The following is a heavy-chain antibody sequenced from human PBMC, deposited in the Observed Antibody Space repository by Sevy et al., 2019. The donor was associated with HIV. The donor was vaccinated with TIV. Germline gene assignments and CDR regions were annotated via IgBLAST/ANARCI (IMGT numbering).Heavy chain of an antibody. J-gene: IGHJ4*02. V-gene: IGHV3-73*01. Sequence: GGSLRLSCAASGFTFSGSAMHWVRQASGKGLEWVGRIRSKANSYATAYAASVKGRFTISRDDSKNTAYLQMNSLRAEDTAVYYCAKVKEVATNRGFDYWGQGTLVTVSS. CDR1: GFTFSGSA. CDR3: AKVKEVATNRGFDY. D-gene: IGHD5-12*01. CDR2: IRSKANSYAT.